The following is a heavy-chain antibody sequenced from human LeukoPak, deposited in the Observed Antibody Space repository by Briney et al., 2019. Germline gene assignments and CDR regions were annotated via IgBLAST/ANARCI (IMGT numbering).Heavy chain of an antibody. V-gene: IGHV3-7*01. Sequence: GGSLRLSCAASGFSFGNFWVSWVRQAPGRGLQWVASMKGDGSPTYYVDSVKGRFIISRDNARNSLYLQMNSLRAEDTAVYYCARLFGGVTTFDYWGQGALVTVSS. CDR2: MKGDGSPT. J-gene: IGHJ4*02. D-gene: IGHD2-8*02. CDR1: GFSFGNFW. CDR3: ARLFGGVTTFDY.